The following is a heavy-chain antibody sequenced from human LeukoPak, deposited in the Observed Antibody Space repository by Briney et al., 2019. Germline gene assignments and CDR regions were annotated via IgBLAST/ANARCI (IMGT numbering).Heavy chain of an antibody. Sequence: RSGGSLRLSCAASGFTFSNYGMHWVRQAPGKGLEWVAFIRYVGSNKYYADSVKGRFTISRDNSKNTLYLQMNSLRAEDTAVYYCAKDFRVATAPAYFDYWGQGTLVTVSS. V-gene: IGHV3-30*02. CDR1: GFTFSNYG. CDR3: AKDFRVATAPAYFDY. J-gene: IGHJ4*02. CDR2: IRYVGSNK. D-gene: IGHD2-15*01.